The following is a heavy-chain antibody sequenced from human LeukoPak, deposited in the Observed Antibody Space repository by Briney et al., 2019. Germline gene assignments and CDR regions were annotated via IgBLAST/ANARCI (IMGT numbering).Heavy chain of an antibody. D-gene: IGHD3-3*01. CDR1: GYTFTGYY. J-gene: IGHJ5*02. V-gene: IGHV1-2*06. CDR2: INPNSGGT. Sequence: ASVKVSCKASGYTFTGYYMHWVRQAPGQGLEWMGRINPNSGGTNYAQKFQGRVTMTRDTSISTAYMELSRLRSDDTAVYCCARAVNYDFWSGSGNGFDPWGQVTLVTVSS. CDR3: ARAVNYDFWSGSGNGFDP.